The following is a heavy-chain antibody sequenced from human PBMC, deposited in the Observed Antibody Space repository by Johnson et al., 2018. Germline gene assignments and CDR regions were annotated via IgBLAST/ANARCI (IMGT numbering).Heavy chain of an antibody. CDR2: IYDRGSS. J-gene: IGHJ3*02. CDR1: GGSTRSYH. D-gene: IGHD2-2*01. CDR3: ARVVDCNSTSCLDAFDI. V-gene: IGHV4-59*01. Sequence: QVQLVESGPGRVKPSETLSLTCTVSGGSTRSYHWSWIRQSPGKGLEWSGYIYDRGSSKYNPSLKSRVTISVDTAKNQFSLRLRSVTAADTAVYYCARVVDCNSTSCLDAFDIWGQGTMVTVSS.